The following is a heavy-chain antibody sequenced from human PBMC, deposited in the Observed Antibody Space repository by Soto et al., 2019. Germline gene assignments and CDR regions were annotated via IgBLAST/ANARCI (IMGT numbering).Heavy chain of an antibody. CDR3: ARDPAAAARYGMDV. D-gene: IGHD6-13*01. V-gene: IGHV1-3*01. CDR2: INGGNGNT. CDR1: GYSFTDYH. J-gene: IGHJ6*02. Sequence: ASVKVSCKASGYSFTDYHIHWVRQAPGQRLEWMAWINGGNGNTKYSQKFQGRVTITRDTSASTDYMELRSLRSEDTAVYYCARDPAAAARYGMDVWGQGTKVTVSS.